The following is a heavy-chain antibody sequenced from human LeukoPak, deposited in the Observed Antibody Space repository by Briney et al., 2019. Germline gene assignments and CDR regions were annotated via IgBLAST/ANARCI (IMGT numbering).Heavy chain of an antibody. Sequence: GESLEISCKGSGYSFTSYWISWVRQMPGKGLEWMGIIYPGDSDTRYSPSFQGQVTISADKSISTAYLQWSSLKASDTAMYYCATSAYYYDSSGYPLFDYWGQGTLVTVSS. D-gene: IGHD3-22*01. J-gene: IGHJ4*02. CDR3: ATSAYYYDSSGYPLFDY. CDR2: IYPGDSDT. CDR1: GYSFTSYW. V-gene: IGHV5-51*01.